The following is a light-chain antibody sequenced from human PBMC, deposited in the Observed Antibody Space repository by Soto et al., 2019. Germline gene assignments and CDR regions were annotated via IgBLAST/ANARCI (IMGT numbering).Light chain of an antibody. V-gene: IGKV3D-15*01. CDR1: QTISSN. CDR3: QQYNNWPPWT. Sequence: VLTQYKRTLSLSPGERATLSCRATQTISSNYLAWYQQKPGQAPKLLIHGASTRATGIPDRFSGSGSGTEFNLTISSLQSEDFAVYYCQQYNNWPPWTFGQ. J-gene: IGKJ1*01. CDR2: GAS.